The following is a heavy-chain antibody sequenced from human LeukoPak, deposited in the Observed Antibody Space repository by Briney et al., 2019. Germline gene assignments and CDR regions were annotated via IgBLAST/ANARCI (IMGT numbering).Heavy chain of an antibody. V-gene: IGHV3-15*01. Sequence: GSLRLSCAASGFTFNNAWMSWVRQAPGKGLEWVGRIKSKTDGGTTDYAAPVKGRFTISRDDSKNTLYLQMNSLKTEDTAVYYCTTDGKYCSGGSCYYYYGMDVWGQGTTVTVSS. CDR1: GFTFNNAW. D-gene: IGHD2-15*01. CDR2: IKSKTDGGTT. J-gene: IGHJ6*02. CDR3: TTDGKYCSGGSCYYYYGMDV.